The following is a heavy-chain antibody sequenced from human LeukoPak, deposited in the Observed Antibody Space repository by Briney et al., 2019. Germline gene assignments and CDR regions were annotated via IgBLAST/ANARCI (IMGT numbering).Heavy chain of an antibody. Sequence: PGGSLRLSCAASGFTFSSYGMHWVRQAPGKGLEWVAVISYDGSNKYYADSVKGRFTISRDNSKNTLYLQMNSLRAEDTAVYYCAKDLPARFAFDIWGQGTMVTVSS. CDR2: ISYDGSNK. V-gene: IGHV3-30*18. D-gene: IGHD3-10*01. CDR3: AKDLPARFAFDI. J-gene: IGHJ3*02. CDR1: GFTFSSYG.